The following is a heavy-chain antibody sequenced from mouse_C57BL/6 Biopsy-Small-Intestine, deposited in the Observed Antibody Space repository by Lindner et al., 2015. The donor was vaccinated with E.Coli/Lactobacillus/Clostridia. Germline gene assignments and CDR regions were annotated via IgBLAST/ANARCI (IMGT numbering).Heavy chain of an antibody. J-gene: IGHJ4*01. CDR2: INPDSGAT. D-gene: IGHD6-1*01. Sequence: SVKVSCKPSQYTFTAYYLHWLRQAPGQGLEWIGWINPDSGATNYAQTFQGRVTMTRDTSISTAYMEVNGLTPDDTAVYYCARDKMDIVQPLDYWGQGTLVTVSS. CDR1: QYTFTAYY. CDR3: ARDKMDIVQPLDY. V-gene: IGHV1-84*02.